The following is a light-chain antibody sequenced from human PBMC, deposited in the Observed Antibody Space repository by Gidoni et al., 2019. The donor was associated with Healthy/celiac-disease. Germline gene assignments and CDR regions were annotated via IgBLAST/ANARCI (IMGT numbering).Light chain of an antibody. Sequence: IQLTQSPSSLSASVGVRVTITCRASQGISSYLAWYQQKPGEAPKLLIYAASTLQSGVPSRFSGSGSGTDFTLTISSLQPEDFATYYCQQLNSYPPTFGGGTKVEIK. CDR1: QGISSY. V-gene: IGKV1-9*01. CDR3: QQLNSYPPT. CDR2: AAS. J-gene: IGKJ4*01.